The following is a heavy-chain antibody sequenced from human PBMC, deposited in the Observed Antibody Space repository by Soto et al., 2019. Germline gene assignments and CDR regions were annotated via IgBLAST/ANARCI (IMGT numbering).Heavy chain of an antibody. CDR1: GGTFSSYA. Sequence: ASVKASCKASGGTFSSYAISWVRQAPGQGLEWMGGIIPIFGTANYAQKFQGRVTITADESTSTAYMELSSLRSEDTAVYYCARETGGGDFDYWGQGTLVTVSS. D-gene: IGHD7-27*01. V-gene: IGHV1-69*13. J-gene: IGHJ4*02. CDR3: ARETGGGDFDY. CDR2: IIPIFGTA.